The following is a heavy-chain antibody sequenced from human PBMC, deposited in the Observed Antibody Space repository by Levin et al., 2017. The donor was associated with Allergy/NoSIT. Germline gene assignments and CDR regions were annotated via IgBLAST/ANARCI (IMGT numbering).Heavy chain of an antibody. V-gene: IGHV4-39*01. Sequence: PSETLSLTCTVSGGSISSSSYYWGWIRQPPGKGLEWIGSIYYSGSTYYNPSLKSRVTISVDTSKNQFSLKLSSVTAADTAVYYCARHEAVAQRSQDWIFDLWGRGTLVTVSS. D-gene: IGHD6-19*01. CDR2: IYYSGST. CDR1: GGSISSSSYY. J-gene: IGHJ2*01. CDR3: ARHEAVAQRSQDWIFDL.